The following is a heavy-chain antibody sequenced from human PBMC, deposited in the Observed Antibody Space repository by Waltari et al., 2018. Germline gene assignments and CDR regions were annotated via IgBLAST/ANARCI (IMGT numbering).Heavy chain of an antibody. J-gene: IGHJ5*02. D-gene: IGHD2-8*01. CDR2: ISNDGSQK. Sequence: QVQLVESGGGVVQPGMSLRLSCAASGVACSSYGMHWVRPAPGKGLEWVAVISNDGSQKYYADTVEGRVTISRDDSRNRLYRHMVSLRAEDSAVYYCANGSRGIVPRSVDPWGPGTLVTVAS. V-gene: IGHV3-30*18. CDR3: ANGSRGIVPRSVDP. CDR1: GVACSSYG.